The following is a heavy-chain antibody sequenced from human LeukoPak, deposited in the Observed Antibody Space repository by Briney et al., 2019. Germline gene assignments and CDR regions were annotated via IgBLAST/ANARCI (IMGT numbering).Heavy chain of an antibody. Sequence: PGGSLRLSCAASGFTFSTCSMKWVRQAPGKALEWVSSISGSSYHIYYADSVKGRFTISRDNAKNSLYLQMNSLRAEDTAVYYCARRSGEFDYWGQGTLVTVSS. V-gene: IGHV3-21*01. CDR3: ARRSGEFDY. CDR1: GFTFSTCS. D-gene: IGHD3-10*01. CDR2: ISGSSYHI. J-gene: IGHJ4*02.